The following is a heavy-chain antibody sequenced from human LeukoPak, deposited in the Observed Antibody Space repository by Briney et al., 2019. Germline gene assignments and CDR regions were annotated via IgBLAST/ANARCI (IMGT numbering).Heavy chain of an antibody. J-gene: IGHJ4*02. Sequence: SETLSLTCTVSGGSISSYYWSWIRQPPGKGLEWIGYIYYSGSTNYNPSLKSRVTISVDTSKNQFSLKLSSVTAADTAVYYCARQGLQGYSYGSDYLDYWGQGTLVTVSS. V-gene: IGHV4-59*08. CDR2: IYYSGST. CDR1: GGSISSYY. D-gene: IGHD5-18*01. CDR3: ARQGLQGYSYGSDYLDY.